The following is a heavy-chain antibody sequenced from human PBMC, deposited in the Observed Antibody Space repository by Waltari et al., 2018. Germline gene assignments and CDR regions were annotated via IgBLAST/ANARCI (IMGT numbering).Heavy chain of an antibody. V-gene: IGHV4-59*01. CDR2: IYYSGST. CDR1: GGSISSYY. D-gene: IGHD3-10*01. J-gene: IGHJ4*02. CDR3: ARVPMVRGVHFDY. Sequence: QVQLQESGPGLVKPSETLSLTCTVPGGSISSYYWSWIRQPPGKGLEWIGYIYYSGSTNYNPSLKSRVTISVDTSKNQFSLKLSSVTAADTAVYYCARVPMVRGVHFDYWGQGTLVTVSS.